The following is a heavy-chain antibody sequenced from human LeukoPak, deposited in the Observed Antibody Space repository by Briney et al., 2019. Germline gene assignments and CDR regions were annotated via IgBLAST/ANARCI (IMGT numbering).Heavy chain of an antibody. J-gene: IGHJ4*02. D-gene: IGHD3-10*01. CDR3: AKTLWFGEYTYYFDY. V-gene: IGHV3-53*01. CDR1: GFTVSSNY. Sequence: GGSLRLSCAASGFTVSSNYMSWVRQAPGKGLEWVSVIYSGGSTYYADSVKGRFTISRDNSKNTLYLQMNSLRAEDTAVYYCAKTLWFGEYTYYFDYWGQGTLVTVSS. CDR2: IYSGGST.